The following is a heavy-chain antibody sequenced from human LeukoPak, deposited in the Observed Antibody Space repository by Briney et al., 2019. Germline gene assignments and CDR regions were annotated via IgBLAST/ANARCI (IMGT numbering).Heavy chain of an antibody. Sequence: ASVKVSCKASGYTFTGYYMHWVRQAPGQGLEWMGWINPNSGGTNYAQKFQGRVTMTRDTSISAAYMELSRLRSDDTAVYYCARELSSSWYLADYWGQGTLVTVSS. CDR3: ARELSSSWYLADY. CDR1: GYTFTGYY. D-gene: IGHD6-13*01. CDR2: INPNSGGT. J-gene: IGHJ4*02. V-gene: IGHV1-2*02.